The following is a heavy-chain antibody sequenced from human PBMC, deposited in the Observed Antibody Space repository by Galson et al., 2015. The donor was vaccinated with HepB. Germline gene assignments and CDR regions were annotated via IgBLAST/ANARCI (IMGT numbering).Heavy chain of an antibody. CDR2: INAGNGNT. V-gene: IGHV1-3*01. D-gene: IGHD6-13*01. CDR1: GYTFTSYA. Sequence: SVKVSCKASGYTFTSYAMHWVRQAPGQRLEWMGWINAGNGNTKYSQKFQGRVTITRDTSASTAYMELSSLRSEDTAVYYCARDRWEQQLGGMDVWGQGTTVTVS. CDR3: ARDRWEQQLGGMDV. J-gene: IGHJ6*02.